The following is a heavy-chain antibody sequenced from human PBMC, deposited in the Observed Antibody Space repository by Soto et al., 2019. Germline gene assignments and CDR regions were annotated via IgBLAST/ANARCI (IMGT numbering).Heavy chain of an antibody. J-gene: IGHJ5*02. CDR2: INHSGST. D-gene: IGHD3-3*01. CDR1: GGSFSGYY. Sequence: SETLSLTCAVYGGSFSGYYWSWIRQPPGKWLEWIGEINHSGSTNYNPSLKSRVTISVDTSKNQFSLKLSSVTAADTAVYYCARRPSRLRFLEWSSGGNWFDPWGQGXLVTVYS. CDR3: ARRPSRLRFLEWSSGGNWFDP. V-gene: IGHV4-34*01.